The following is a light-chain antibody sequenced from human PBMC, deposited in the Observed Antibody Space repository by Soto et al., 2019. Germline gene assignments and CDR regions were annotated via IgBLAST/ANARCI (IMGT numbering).Light chain of an antibody. Sequence: EVVMRQSPATLSASPGEGATLSCRASQGIGDTLAWYQHKPGQTPRLLIYDTSTRATGVPTRFSGSGSGAEFTLTINSLQSEDFAVYYCQPYNNWPLTFGGGTKVDIK. CDR2: DTS. V-gene: IGKV3-15*01. CDR3: QPYNNWPLT. J-gene: IGKJ4*01. CDR1: QGIGDT.